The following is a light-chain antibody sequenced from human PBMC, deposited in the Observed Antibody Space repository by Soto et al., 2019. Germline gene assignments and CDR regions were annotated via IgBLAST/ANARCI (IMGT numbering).Light chain of an antibody. CDR2: EVT. CDR1: SSDVGNGYDS. V-gene: IGLV2-14*01. J-gene: IGLJ1*01. CDR3: SSYTISVAPYV. Sequence: QSVLTQPASVSGSPGQTITISCTGSSSDVGNGYDSASWYQQHPDKPPKLMIYEVTNRPSVVSSRFCASKSSSTASLTTSGLQAEDEDDYYCSSYTISVAPYVFGSGTKLTVL.